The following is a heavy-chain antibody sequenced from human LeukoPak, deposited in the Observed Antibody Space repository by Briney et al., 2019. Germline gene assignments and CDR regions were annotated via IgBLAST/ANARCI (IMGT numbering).Heavy chain of an antibody. Sequence: RASVKVSCKASGYTFTSYDINWVRQATGQGLEWMGWMNPNSGNTGYAQKFRGGVTTTRNTSISTAYMELSSLRSEDTAVYYCARSHSSGSIDYWGQGTLVTVSS. V-gene: IGHV1-8*01. J-gene: IGHJ4*02. CDR1: GYTFTSYD. D-gene: IGHD3-22*01. CDR2: MNPNSGNT. CDR3: ARSHSSGSIDY.